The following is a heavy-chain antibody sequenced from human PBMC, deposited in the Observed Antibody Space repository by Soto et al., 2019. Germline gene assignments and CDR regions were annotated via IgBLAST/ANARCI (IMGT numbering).Heavy chain of an antibody. J-gene: IGHJ6*02. CDR2: IYAGGDT. CDR3: ARDPSKEFGMDV. CDR1: GFTVSSNY. V-gene: IGHV3-53*01. Sequence: GGSLRLSCAASGFTVSSNYMSWVRQAPGKGLEWVSIIYAGGDTYYTDSVKGRFTISRDNSKNMLYLQMNSLRAEDTAVYYCARDPSKEFGMDVWGQGTTVTVSS. D-gene: IGHD3-10*01.